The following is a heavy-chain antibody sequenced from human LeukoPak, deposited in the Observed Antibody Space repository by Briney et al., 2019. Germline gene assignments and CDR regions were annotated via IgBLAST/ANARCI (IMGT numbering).Heavy chain of an antibody. J-gene: IGHJ4*02. CDR3: ARDPRGYSYGWGLDY. D-gene: IGHD5-18*01. CDR1: GFTFSSYS. Sequence: KAGGSLRLSCAASGFTFSSYSMNWVRQAPGKGLEWVSSISSSSSYIYYADSVKGRFTISRDNAKNSLYLQMNSLRAEDTAVYYCARDPRGYSYGWGLDYWGQGTLVTVSS. V-gene: IGHV3-21*01. CDR2: ISSSSSYI.